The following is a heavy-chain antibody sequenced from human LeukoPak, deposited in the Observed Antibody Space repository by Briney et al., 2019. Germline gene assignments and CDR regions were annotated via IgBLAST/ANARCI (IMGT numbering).Heavy chain of an antibody. CDR1: GGSISSSSYY. Sequence: PSETLSLTCTVSGGSISSSSYYWGWIRQPPGKGLEWIGSIYYSGSTYYNPSLKSRATISVDTSKNQFSLKLSSVTAADTAVYYCARHGIAVAGTSVYFDYWGQGTLVTVSS. J-gene: IGHJ4*02. V-gene: IGHV4-39*01. CDR2: IYYSGST. CDR3: ARHGIAVAGTSVYFDY. D-gene: IGHD6-19*01.